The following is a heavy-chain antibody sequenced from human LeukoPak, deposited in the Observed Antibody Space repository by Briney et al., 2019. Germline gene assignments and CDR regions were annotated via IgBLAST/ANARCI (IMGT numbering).Heavy chain of an antibody. D-gene: IGHD1-26*01. CDR3: AIGIVGAGADAFDI. V-gene: IGHV1-8*03. CDR1: GYTFTSYD. Sequence: ASVKVSCKASGYTFTSYDINWVRQATGQGLEWMGWMNPNSSNTGYAQKFQGRVTITRNTSISTAYMELSSLRSEDTAVYYCAIGIVGAGADAFDIWGQGTMVTVSS. CDR2: MNPNSSNT. J-gene: IGHJ3*02.